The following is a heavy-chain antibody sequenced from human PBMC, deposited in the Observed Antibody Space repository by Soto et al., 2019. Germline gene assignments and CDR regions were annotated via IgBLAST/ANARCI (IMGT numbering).Heavy chain of an antibody. D-gene: IGHD2-15*01. CDR1: RFSFNIYE. J-gene: IGHJ4*02. V-gene: IGHV3-48*03. CDR3: ARGRACTGGSCYSDY. Sequence: PGGSLRLSCAASRFSFNIYEMNWVRQAPAKGLEWISYISSSGDSKYYADSVKGRFTISRDSATNSLYLQMNSLRAEDTAVYYFARGRACTGGSCYSDYWGRVTLVTVSS. CDR2: ISSSGDSK.